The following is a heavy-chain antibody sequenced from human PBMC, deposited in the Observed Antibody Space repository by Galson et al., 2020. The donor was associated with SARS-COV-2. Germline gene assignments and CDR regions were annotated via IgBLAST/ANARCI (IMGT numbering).Heavy chain of an antibody. CDR2: ITTSGTST. D-gene: IGHD2-2*01. CDR1: GFTFSSYA. V-gene: IGHV3-23*01. J-gene: IGHJ5*02. CDR3: AKARVPAAVKWFDP. Sequence: GESLKISCAASGFTFSSYAMSWVRQAPGRGLEWVSTITTSGTSTYYADSVKGRFTISRDNSKNTLYLRMNSLRAEDTAVYYCAKARVPAAVKWFDPWGQGTLVTVSS.